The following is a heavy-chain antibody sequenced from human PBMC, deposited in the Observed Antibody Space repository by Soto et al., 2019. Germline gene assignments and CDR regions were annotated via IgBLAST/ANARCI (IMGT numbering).Heavy chain of an antibody. V-gene: IGHV1-3*01. J-gene: IGHJ4*02. CDR1: GYSLPTHT. CDR3: ARANENYDWGPNDY. Sequence: QVQLVQSGAEVKKPGASVRISCKASGYSLPTHTIHWVRQAPGHRLERMGWINAANGHTKYSQNFQNRVTISNDTSASTVYMKLTGLTSDDTAIYYCARANENYDWGPNDYWGQGTLVTVSS. CDR2: INAANGHT. D-gene: IGHD1-7*01.